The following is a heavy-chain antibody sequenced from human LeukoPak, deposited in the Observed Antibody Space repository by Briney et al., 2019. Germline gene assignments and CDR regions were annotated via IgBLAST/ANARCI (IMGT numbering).Heavy chain of an antibody. D-gene: IGHD2-2*01. CDR2: TYYRSKWYN. V-gene: IGHV6-1*01. J-gene: IGHJ6*02. CDR3: ARDVIVVVPAATEVYYYYYGMDV. Sequence: SQTLSLTCAISGDSFSSNSAAWNWIRQSPSRGLECLGRTYYRSKWYNDYAGSVKSRITINPDTSKNQFSLPLNSVTPEDTAVYYCARDVIVVVPAATEVYYYYYGMDVWGQGTTVTVSS. CDR1: GDSFSSNSAA.